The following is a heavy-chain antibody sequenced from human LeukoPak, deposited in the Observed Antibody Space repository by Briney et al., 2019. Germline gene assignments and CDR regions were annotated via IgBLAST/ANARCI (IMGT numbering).Heavy chain of an antibody. V-gene: IGHV3-30*18. J-gene: IGHJ6*02. CDR2: ISYDGSNK. CDR3: ANPVLYCSSTSCYAGYGMDV. D-gene: IGHD2-2*01. Sequence: GGSLRLSCAASGFTFSSSAMSWVRQAPGKGLEWVAGISYDGSNKYYADSVKGRFTISRDNSKNTLYLQMNSLRAEDTAVYYCANPVLYCSSTSCYAGYGMDVWGQGTTVTVSS. CDR1: GFTFSSSA.